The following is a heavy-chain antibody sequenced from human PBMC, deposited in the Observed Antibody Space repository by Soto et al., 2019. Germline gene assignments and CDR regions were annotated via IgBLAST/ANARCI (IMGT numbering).Heavy chain of an antibody. J-gene: IGHJ6*03. CDR2: IFSHDEK. CDR3: ARIRPKITIFGVVIRYYYMDV. V-gene: IGHV2-26*01. Sequence: QVTLKESGPVLVKPKETLTLTCTVSGVSLSNARMGVSWIRQPPGKALEWLAPIFSHDEKSYSTSLKSRLTISTDTSKSQVVLTMTHMDPVETATYYCARIRPKITIFGVVIRYYYMDVWGKGTTVTVSS. CDR1: GVSLSNARMG. D-gene: IGHD3-3*01.